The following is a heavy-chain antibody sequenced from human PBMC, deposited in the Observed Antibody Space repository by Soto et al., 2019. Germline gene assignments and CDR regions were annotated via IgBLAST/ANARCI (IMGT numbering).Heavy chain of an antibody. J-gene: IGHJ4*02. Sequence: ESGGGLVQPGGSLRLSCAASGFTFSSYWMSWVRQAPGKGLEWVANIKQDGSEKYYVDSVKGRFTISRDNAKNSMYLQMNRLRAEDTAVYYCASGGYYYDSIGYYTDPMFDYWGQGTLVTVSS. CDR1: GFTFSSYW. CDR3: ASGGYYYDSIGYYTDPMFDY. V-gene: IGHV3-7*01. CDR2: IKQDGSEK. D-gene: IGHD3-22*01.